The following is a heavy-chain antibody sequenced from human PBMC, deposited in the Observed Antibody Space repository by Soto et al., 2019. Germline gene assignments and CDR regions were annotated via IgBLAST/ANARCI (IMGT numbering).Heavy chain of an antibody. CDR2: IYRDGST. Sequence: EVQLVESGGGWIQPGGSLRLSCAASGFTFSSSYMSWVRQAPGKGPEWVSTIYRDGSTYYADSVKGRFTISRDSSKSTLYLQLTSLRAKDTAVYYCAREGNSPRHFGYWGQGTLVTVSS. D-gene: IGHD1-26*01. J-gene: IGHJ4*02. CDR3: AREGNSPRHFGY. CDR1: GFTFSSSY. V-gene: IGHV3-53*01.